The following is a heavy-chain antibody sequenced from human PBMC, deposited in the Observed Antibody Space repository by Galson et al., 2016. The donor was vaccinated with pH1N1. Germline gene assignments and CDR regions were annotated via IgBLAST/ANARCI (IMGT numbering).Heavy chain of an antibody. CDR3: ARDPGRPRLFYMDV. V-gene: IGHV3-21*01. CDR2: ITSNSFHI. D-gene: IGHD1-26*01. CDR1: GFTFTAYS. J-gene: IGHJ6*03. Sequence: SLRLSCAASGFTFTAYSMNWVRQAPGKGLEWVASITSNSFHIYYTDSVRGRFTISRDNAKNSLYLHMNSLSAEDTAVYYCARDPGRPRLFYMDVWSKGTTVTVSS.